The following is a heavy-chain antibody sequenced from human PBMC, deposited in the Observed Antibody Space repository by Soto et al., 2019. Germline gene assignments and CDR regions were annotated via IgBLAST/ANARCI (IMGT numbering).Heavy chain of an antibody. Sequence: QITLKESGPTLVKPTQTLTLTCTFSGFSLSSTRMAVGWIRQPPGKALEWLALIYWDDDKRYSPFLKSSLIITKDTSKNQVVLTMSNMDPVDTARYYCAHIVVAGLGYYFDYWGQGTLVTVSS. CDR1: GFSLSSTRMA. CDR2: IYWDDDK. CDR3: AHIVVAGLGYYFDY. J-gene: IGHJ4*02. D-gene: IGHD6-19*01. V-gene: IGHV2-5*02.